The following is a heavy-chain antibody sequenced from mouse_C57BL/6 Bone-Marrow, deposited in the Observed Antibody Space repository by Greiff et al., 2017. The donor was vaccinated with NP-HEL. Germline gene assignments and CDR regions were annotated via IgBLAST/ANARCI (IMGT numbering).Heavy chain of an antibody. CDR3: AREGGYYYGSPMDY. Sequence: VQLQQSGAELVRPGTSVKMSCKASGYTFTNYWIGWAKQRPGHGLEWIGDIYPGGGYANYNEKFKGKATLTADKSSSTAYMQFSSLTSEDSAIYYCAREGGYYYGSPMDYWGQGTSVTVSS. D-gene: IGHD1-1*01. CDR2: IYPGGGYA. V-gene: IGHV1-63*01. CDR1: GYTFTNYW. J-gene: IGHJ4*01.